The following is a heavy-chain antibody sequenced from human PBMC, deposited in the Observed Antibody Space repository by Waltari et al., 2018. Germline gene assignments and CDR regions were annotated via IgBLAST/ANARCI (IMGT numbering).Heavy chain of an antibody. CDR1: GFTVSSTY. CDR2: IYSGGTT. Sequence: ERQLVESGGGLIQPGGSMRLSCAASGFTVSSTYWTGASPAPGKGLEWVSVIYSGGTTYYADSVKGRFTISRDNSKNTLYLQMNRLTAEDTAVYYCARATYSYGSGSYPFDYWGQGTLVTVSS. V-gene: IGHV3-53*01. CDR3: ARATYSYGSGSYPFDY. J-gene: IGHJ4*02. D-gene: IGHD3-10*01.